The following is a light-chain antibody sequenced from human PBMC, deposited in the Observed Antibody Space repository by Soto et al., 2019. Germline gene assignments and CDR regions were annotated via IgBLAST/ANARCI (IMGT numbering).Light chain of an antibody. J-gene: IGKJ1*01. CDR1: QSISRSY. CDR2: GAS. CDR3: QQYGSSPRT. Sequence: ENVLTQSPGTLSLSPGEGATLSCRASQSISRSYLAWYQQKPGQAPRLLIYGASSRATGIPDRFSGSGSGTDFTLTITSLEPEDSAVYYCQQYGSSPRTFGQGTKVEIK. V-gene: IGKV3-20*01.